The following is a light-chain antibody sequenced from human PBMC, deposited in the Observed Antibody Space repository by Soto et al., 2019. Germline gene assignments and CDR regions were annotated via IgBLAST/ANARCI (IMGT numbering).Light chain of an antibody. Sequence: QSALTQPASVSASPGQSITISCTGTSSDVGGSNFVSWYQQHPGKPPKLIIYDVATRPSGVSNRFSGSKSGSTASLIISRLQTEDEADYYCVSFTSSTTYVFRSGTQLTVL. CDR1: SSDVGGSNF. J-gene: IGLJ1*01. V-gene: IGLV2-14*03. CDR2: DVA. CDR3: VSFTSSTTYV.